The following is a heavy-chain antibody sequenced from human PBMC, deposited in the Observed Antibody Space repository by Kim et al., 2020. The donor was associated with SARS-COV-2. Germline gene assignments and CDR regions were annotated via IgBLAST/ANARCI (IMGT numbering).Heavy chain of an antibody. V-gene: IGHV1-18*01. Sequence: YAQKLQGRGTMTTDTSTSTAYMELRSLRSDDTAVYYCARTLYSSSWYVDYWGQGTLVTVSS. CDR3: ARTLYSSSWYVDY. J-gene: IGHJ4*02. D-gene: IGHD6-13*01.